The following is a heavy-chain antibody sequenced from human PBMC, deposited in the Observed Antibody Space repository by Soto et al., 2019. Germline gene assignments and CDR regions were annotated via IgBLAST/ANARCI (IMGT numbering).Heavy chain of an antibody. D-gene: IGHD6-13*01. Sequence: EVQLVESGGGLVKPGGSLRLSCAASGFTFSSYSMNLVRQAPGKGLEWVSSINSSSINIYYADSGKSRFTISRDNAKNALSLQMNSLRADDTAEYYCASGSAAASDYWGQGTLVTVSS. CDR3: ASGSAAASDY. CDR2: INSSSINI. CDR1: GFTFSSYS. V-gene: IGHV3-21*01. J-gene: IGHJ4*02.